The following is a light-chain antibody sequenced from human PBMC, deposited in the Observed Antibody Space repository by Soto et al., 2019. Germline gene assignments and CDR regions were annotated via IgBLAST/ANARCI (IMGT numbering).Light chain of an antibody. CDR2: GAS. CDR1: QSISSSY. J-gene: IGKJ1*01. Sequence: EIVLTQSPGTLSLSPWERTTLSCRASQSISSSYLAWYQQKPGQAPRLLVYGASSRATGIPDRFSGSGSGTDFTLTISRLEPEDFGLYDCQEYSSTFWTLGQGTNVDSK. V-gene: IGKV3-20*01. CDR3: QEYSSTFWT.